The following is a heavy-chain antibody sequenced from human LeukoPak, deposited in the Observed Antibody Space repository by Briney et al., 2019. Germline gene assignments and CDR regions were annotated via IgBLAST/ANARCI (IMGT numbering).Heavy chain of an antibody. Sequence: PSETMSLTCAVSGYSINSGYYWGWIRQLPGKGLEWIGSIYHSGSTYYNPSLKSRVTISVDTSKNQFSLKLSSVTAADTAVYYCARRTYYYDSGGPDYWGQGTQVTVSS. D-gene: IGHD3-22*01. J-gene: IGHJ4*02. CDR1: GYSINSGYY. CDR3: ARRTYYYDSGGPDY. CDR2: IYHSGST. V-gene: IGHV4-38-2*01.